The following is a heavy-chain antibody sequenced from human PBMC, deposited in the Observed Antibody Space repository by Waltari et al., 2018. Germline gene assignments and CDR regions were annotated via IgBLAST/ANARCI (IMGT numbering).Heavy chain of an antibody. D-gene: IGHD2-15*01. CDR1: GFTFSSYW. Sequence: EVQLVESGGGLVQPGGSLRLSCAASGFTFSSYWMSWVRQAPGKGLEWVANIKQDGREKYYVDSVKGRFTISRDNAKNSLYLQMNSLRAEDTAVYYCARDLAWGGSFLSYWYFDLWGRGTLVTVSS. V-gene: IGHV3-7*01. CDR3: ARDLAWGGSFLSYWYFDL. J-gene: IGHJ2*01. CDR2: IKQDGREK.